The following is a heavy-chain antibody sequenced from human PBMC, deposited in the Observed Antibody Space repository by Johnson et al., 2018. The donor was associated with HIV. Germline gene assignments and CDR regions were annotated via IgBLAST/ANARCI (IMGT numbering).Heavy chain of an antibody. J-gene: IGHJ3*02. CDR2: IYSGSNT. V-gene: IGHV3-66*01. CDR1: GFTFSDYY. CDR3: ATSYATGAFDI. Sequence: VQLVESGGGVVQPGRSLRLSCAASGFTFSDYYMSWVRQAPGKGLEWVSVIYSGSNTYYADSVKGRFTISRDNSKNTLYLQINSLRAEDTAVYYCATSYATGAFDIWGQGTMVTVSS. D-gene: IGHD3-16*01.